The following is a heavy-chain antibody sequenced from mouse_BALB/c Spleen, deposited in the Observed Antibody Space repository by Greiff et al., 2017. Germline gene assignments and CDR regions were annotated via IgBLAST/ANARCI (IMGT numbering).Heavy chain of an antibody. CDR2: ISSGGSYT. Sequence: EVHLVESGGDLVKPGGSLKLSCAASGFTFSSYGMSWVRQTPDKRLEWVATISSGGSYTYYPDSVKGRFTISRDNAKNTLYLQMSSLKSEDTAMYYCARIYYDNYYAMDYWGQGTSVTVSA. V-gene: IGHV5-6*01. CDR3: ARIYYDNYYAMDY. CDR1: GFTFSSYG. J-gene: IGHJ4*01. D-gene: IGHD2-1*01.